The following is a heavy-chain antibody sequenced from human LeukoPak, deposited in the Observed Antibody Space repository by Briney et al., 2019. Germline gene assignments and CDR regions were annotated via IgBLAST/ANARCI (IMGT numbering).Heavy chain of an antibody. V-gene: IGHV4-30-4*01. CDR1: GGSISSGDYY. D-gene: IGHD2-21*02. Sequence: PSETLSLTCAVCGGSISSGDYYWSWIRQPPGKGLKWIGYIYYIGNTFYNPSLKSRVTISVDTSKNQFSLKLSSVTAADTAVYYCASAYCGGDCRPYWYFGLWGRCTLVTVSS. CDR3: ASAYCGGDCRPYWYFGL. J-gene: IGHJ2*01. CDR2: IYYIGNT.